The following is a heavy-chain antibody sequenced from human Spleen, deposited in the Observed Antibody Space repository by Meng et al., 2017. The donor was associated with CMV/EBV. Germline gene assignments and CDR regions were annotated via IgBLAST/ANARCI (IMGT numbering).Heavy chain of an antibody. D-gene: IGHD1-26*01. CDR3: AKMVGGTADY. Sequence: AISGDSVSSNSAAWNWIRQSPSRGLEWLGRTYYRSKWYNDYAVSVKSRITINPDTSKNQFSLQLSSVTPEDTAIYYCAKMVGGTADYWGQGTLVTAPQ. CDR1: GDSVSSNSAA. V-gene: IGHV6-1*01. CDR2: TYYRSKWYN. J-gene: IGHJ4*02.